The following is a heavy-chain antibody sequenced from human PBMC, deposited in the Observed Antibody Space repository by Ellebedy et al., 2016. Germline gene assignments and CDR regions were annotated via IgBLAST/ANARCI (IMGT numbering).Heavy chain of an antibody. CDR2: ISYDGSNK. D-gene: IGHD6-13*01. J-gene: IGHJ1*01. Sequence: GESLKISXAASGFTFSSYGMHWVRQAPGKGLEWVAVISYDGSNKYYADSVKGRFTISRDNSKNTLYLQMNSLRAEDTAVYYCAREMDSSSPLGYPLQHWGQGTLVTVSS. CDR1: GFTFSSYG. CDR3: AREMDSSSPLGYPLQH. V-gene: IGHV3-30*03.